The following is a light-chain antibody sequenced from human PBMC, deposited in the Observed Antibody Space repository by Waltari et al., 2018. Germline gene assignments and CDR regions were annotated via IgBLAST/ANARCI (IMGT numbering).Light chain of an antibody. Sequence: IVLTQSPATLSLSPGERATLSCRASQTVSTYLAWFQQKPGQAPRLLISDASSRAPGIPARFSGSGSGTDFSLTISSLEPEDFAVYYCLQRSLWPWTFGQGTKVAVK. CDR2: DAS. CDR3: LQRSLWPWT. V-gene: IGKV3-11*01. J-gene: IGKJ1*01. CDR1: QTVSTY.